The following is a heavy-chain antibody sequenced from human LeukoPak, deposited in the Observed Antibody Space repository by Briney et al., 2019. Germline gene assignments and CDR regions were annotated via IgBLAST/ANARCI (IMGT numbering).Heavy chain of an antibody. CDR1: GFTFSSYG. CDR3: AKDRDGAFDI. Sequence: PGGSLRLSCAASGFTFSSYGMHWVRQAPGKGLEWVAVISYDGSNKYYADSVKGRFTISRDNSKNTLYLQMNSLRAEGTAVYYCAKDRDGAFDIWGQGSMVTVSS. V-gene: IGHV3-30*18. D-gene: IGHD3-10*01. CDR2: ISYDGSNK. J-gene: IGHJ3*02.